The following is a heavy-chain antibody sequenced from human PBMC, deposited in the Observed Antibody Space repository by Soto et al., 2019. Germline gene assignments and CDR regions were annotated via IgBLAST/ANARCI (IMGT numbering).Heavy chain of an antibody. V-gene: IGHV5-51*01. CDR1: GFTFTSYC. J-gene: IGHJ4*02. D-gene: IGHD2-2*01. CDR3: AKHEGYCSTTTCSNFDY. CDR2: IYPGDSDS. Sequence: GESLKISCNGSGFTFTSYCIALVLQMPGKGLDWMWIIYPGDSDSSYSPSFQGQVTISADKSINTAYLHWSSLKASDTAIYYCAKHEGYCSTTTCSNFDYWGQGTLVTVSS.